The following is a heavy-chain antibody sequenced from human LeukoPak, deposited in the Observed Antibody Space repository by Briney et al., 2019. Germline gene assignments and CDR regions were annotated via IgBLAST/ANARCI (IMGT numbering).Heavy chain of an antibody. CDR3: ARLHYGGNYGYYYYYMDV. V-gene: IGHV4-39*01. CDR2: IYYTGST. CDR1: GGSISSSSYY. Sequence: SETLSLTCTVSGGSISSSSYYWGWIRQPPGKGVEWIGSIYYTGSTYYNPSLKSRVTISVDTSKNQFSLKLSSVTAADTAVYYCARLHYGGNYGYYYYYMDVWGKGTTVTISS. J-gene: IGHJ6*03. D-gene: IGHD4-23*01.